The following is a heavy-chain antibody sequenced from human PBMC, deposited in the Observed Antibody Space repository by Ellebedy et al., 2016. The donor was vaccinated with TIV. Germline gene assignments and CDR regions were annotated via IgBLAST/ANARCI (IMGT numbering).Heavy chain of an antibody. CDR1: GGSISTSNFY. CDR3: ARGYYNSGHYFSPGE. V-gene: IGHV4-39*07. J-gene: IGHJ4*01. CDR2: VYYSGTT. Sequence: MPSETLSLTCTVSGGSISTSNFYWGWVRQPPGKGLEWIGTVYYSGTTQYNPSLTSRVTISVDTSRAQFSLKMTSVTAADTAVYYCARGYYNSGHYFSPGEWGRGTLVTVSS. D-gene: IGHD3-3*01.